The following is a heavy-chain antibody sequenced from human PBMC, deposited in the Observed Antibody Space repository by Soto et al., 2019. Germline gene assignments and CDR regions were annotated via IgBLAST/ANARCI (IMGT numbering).Heavy chain of an antibody. CDR2: VSTSGNV. V-gene: IGHV4-4*07. CDR3: ARDNNDFWSLYPLAFDY. J-gene: IGHJ4*02. D-gene: IGHD3-3*01. Sequence: SEALSLSCTVSGGSLNKCYWSWIRQPAGKGLEWIGRVSTSGNVVSKASLRSRLTMSVDTSKNQFSLRLTSVTAADTAVYYCARDNNDFWSLYPLAFDYWGQGALVTVSS. CDR1: GGSLNKCY.